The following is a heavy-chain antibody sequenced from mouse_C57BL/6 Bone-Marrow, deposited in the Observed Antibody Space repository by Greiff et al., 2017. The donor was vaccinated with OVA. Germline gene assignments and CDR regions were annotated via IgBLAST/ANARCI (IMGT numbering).Heavy chain of an antibody. Sequence: QVQLQQSGPELVKPGASVKISCKASGYTFTDYYINWVKQRPGQGLAWIGWIYPGSGNTKYNEKFKGKATLTVDTSSSTAYMQLSSLTSEDSAVYFCARCYYGSSYFYAMDYWGQGTSVTVSS. CDR1: GYTFTDYY. CDR3: ARCYYGSSYFYAMDY. CDR2: IYPGSGNT. J-gene: IGHJ4*01. D-gene: IGHD1-1*01. V-gene: IGHV1-84*01.